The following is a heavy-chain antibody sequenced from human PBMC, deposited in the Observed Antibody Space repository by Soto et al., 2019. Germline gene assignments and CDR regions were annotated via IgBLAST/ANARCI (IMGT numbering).Heavy chain of an antibody. D-gene: IGHD6-19*01. J-gene: IGHJ4*02. V-gene: IGHV3-30-3*01. CDR2: ISYDGSNK. CDR3: ARVGTDGESTVAGTANFFDY. Sequence: QVQLVESGGGVVQPGRSLRLSCAASGFTFSSYAMHWVRQAPGKGLEWVAVISYDGSNKYYADSVKGRFTISRDNSKNTLYLQMNSLRAEDTAVYYCARVGTDGESTVAGTANFFDYWGQGTLVTVSS. CDR1: GFTFSSYA.